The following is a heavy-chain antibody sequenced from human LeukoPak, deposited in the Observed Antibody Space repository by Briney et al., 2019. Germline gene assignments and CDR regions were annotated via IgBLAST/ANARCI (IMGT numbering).Heavy chain of an antibody. CDR1: GGTFSSYA. Sequence: SVTVSFKASGGTFSSYAISWVRQAPGQGLEWMGGIIPIFGTANYAQKFQGRATITADESTSTAYMELSSLRSEDTAVYYCARELGRVRFLEWLSYAFDIWGQGTMVTVSS. D-gene: IGHD3-3*01. V-gene: IGHV1-69*13. CDR3: ARELGRVRFLEWLSYAFDI. J-gene: IGHJ3*02. CDR2: IIPIFGTA.